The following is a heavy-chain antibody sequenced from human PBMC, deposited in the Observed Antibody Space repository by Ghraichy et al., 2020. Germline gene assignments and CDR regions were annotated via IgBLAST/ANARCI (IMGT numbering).Heavy chain of an antibody. J-gene: IGHJ3*02. Sequence: SETLSLTCAVYGGSFSGYYWSWIRQPPGKGLEWIGEINHSGSTKYNPSLKSRVTIAVDTSKNQFSLKLRSVTAADTAVYYCARRPEGATSLKYTFDIWGQGTMVTVSS. CDR2: INHSGST. CDR1: GGSFSGYY. CDR3: ARRPEGATSLKYTFDI. V-gene: IGHV4-34*01. D-gene: IGHD1-26*01.